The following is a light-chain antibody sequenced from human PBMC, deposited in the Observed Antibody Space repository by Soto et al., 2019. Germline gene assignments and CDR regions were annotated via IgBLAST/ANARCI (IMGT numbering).Light chain of an antibody. CDR3: SSYTSSSTQV. CDR2: EVS. J-gene: IGLJ1*01. V-gene: IGLV2-14*01. CDR1: SSDVGGYNY. Sequence: QSVLTQPASVSGSPGRSITISCTGTSSDVGGYNYVSWYQQYPGKAPKLMIHEVSNRPSGVSNRFSGSKSGNTASLTISGLQAEDEADYYCSSYTSSSTQVFGTGTRSPS.